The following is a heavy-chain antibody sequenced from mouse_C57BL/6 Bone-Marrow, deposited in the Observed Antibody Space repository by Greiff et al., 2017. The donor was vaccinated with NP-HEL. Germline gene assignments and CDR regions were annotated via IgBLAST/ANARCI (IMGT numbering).Heavy chain of an antibody. CDR3: SPVYYYGSSYDYYYAMDY. D-gene: IGHD1-1*01. V-gene: IGHV1-80*01. CDR2: IYPGDGDT. J-gene: IGHJ4*01. CDR1: GYAFSSYW. Sequence: QVQLQQSGAELVKPGASVKISCKASGYAFSSYWMNWVKQRPGKGLEWIGQIYPGDGDTNYNGKFKGKATLTADKSSSTAYMQLSSLTSEDSAVYFCSPVYYYGSSYDYYYAMDYWGQGTSVTVSS.